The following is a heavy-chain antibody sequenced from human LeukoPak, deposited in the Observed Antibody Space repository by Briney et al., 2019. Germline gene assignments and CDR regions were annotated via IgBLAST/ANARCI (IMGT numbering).Heavy chain of an antibody. CDR3: VRALGSSPADS. V-gene: IGHV3-7*01. D-gene: IGHD6-6*01. Sequence: PGGSLRLSCAASGFTFTHSWMSWVRQAPGKGLEWVANIKQDGSEKYYVHSVEGRFTISRDNTKNSLSLQMNSLRGEDTAVYYCVRALGSSPADSWGQGTLVTVSS. CDR2: IKQDGSEK. CDR1: GFTFTHSW. J-gene: IGHJ4*02.